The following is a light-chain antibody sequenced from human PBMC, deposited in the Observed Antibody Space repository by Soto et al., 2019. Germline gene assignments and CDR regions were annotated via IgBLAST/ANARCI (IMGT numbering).Light chain of an antibody. V-gene: IGKV3-11*01. J-gene: IGKJ5*01. CDR1: QSVGSSH. Sequence: EIVLTQSPGTLSLSPGERATLSCRASQSVGSSHLAWYQQRPGQAPRLLIHDASNRATGIPARFSGSGSGTDFTLTISSLEPEDFAVYYCQQRSNWPPITFGQGTRLEIK. CDR2: DAS. CDR3: QQRSNWPPIT.